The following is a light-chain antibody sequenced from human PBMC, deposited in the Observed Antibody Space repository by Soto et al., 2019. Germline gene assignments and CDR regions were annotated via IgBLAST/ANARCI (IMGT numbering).Light chain of an antibody. Sequence: DIQMTQSPSTLPASVGDRVTITCRASQTIGNWLAWYQQKPGKVPTLLIYNVSSLESGGPSRFSGSGSGTEFTLTISSLQPDDFATYYCQQCNFYWTFGQGTKVEIK. CDR2: NVS. V-gene: IGKV1-5*03. CDR3: QQCNFYWT. J-gene: IGKJ1*01. CDR1: QTIGNW.